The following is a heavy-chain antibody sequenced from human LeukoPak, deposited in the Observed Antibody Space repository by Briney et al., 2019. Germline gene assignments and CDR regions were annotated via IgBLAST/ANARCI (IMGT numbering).Heavy chain of an antibody. CDR2: IVPILGTA. V-gene: IGHV1-69*04. J-gene: IGHJ4*02. CDR3: ARDSVVVTAIPIFDY. D-gene: IGHD2-21*02. Sequence: ASVKVSCKASGGTFSTYAISWVRQAPGQGLEWVGRIVPILGTANYAQNFQGRVTITADKSTSTAYMELSSLRSEDTAVYYCARDSVVVTAIPIFDYWGQGTLVTVSS. CDR1: GGTFSTYA.